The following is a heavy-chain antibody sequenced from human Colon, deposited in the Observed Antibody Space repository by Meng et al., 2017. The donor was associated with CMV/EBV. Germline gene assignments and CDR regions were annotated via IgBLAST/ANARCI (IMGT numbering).Heavy chain of an antibody. CDR3: ARAPYCTSTSCHGYDS. D-gene: IGHD2-2*01. Sequence: GESLKISCVVSGFTFSDHYMDWVRQAPGKGLEWVGRTRNKANSYTTEYAASVKGRFTISRDDSKSVAYVQMSSLKREDTAVYYCARAPYCTSTSCHGYDSWGQGTLVTVSS. CDR2: TRNKANSYTT. J-gene: IGHJ4*02. V-gene: IGHV3-72*01. CDR1: GFTFSDHY.